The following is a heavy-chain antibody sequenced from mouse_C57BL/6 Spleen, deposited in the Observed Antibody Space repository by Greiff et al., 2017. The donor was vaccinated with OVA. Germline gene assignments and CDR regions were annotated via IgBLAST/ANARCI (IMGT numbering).Heavy chain of an antibody. J-gene: IGHJ1*03. Sequence: QVQLQQPGAELVKPGASVKLSCKASGYTFTSYWLYWVKRRPGRGLEGSGRIDPNSGGTKYNETFKSKATLTVDKPSSTAYMQFSSLSSEDSAVYYGARYYYDYGYWYYGVWGTGTTVTVSS. V-gene: IGHV1-72*01. CDR1: GYTFTSYW. D-gene: IGHD2-4*01. CDR2: IDPNSGGT. CDR3: ARYYYDYGYWYYGV.